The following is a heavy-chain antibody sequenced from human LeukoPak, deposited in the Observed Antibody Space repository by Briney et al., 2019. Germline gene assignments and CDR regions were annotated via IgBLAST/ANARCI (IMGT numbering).Heavy chain of an antibody. J-gene: IGHJ4*02. V-gene: IGHV3-30*18. CDR2: ISYDGSNK. D-gene: IGHD3-22*01. CDR3: AKDGDQYYHSSGYYGHFAY. CDR1: GFTFSSYG. Sequence: PGGSLRLSCAASGFTFSSYGMHWVRQAPGKGLEWVAVISYDGSNKYYADSVKGRFTISRDNSKNTLYLQMNSLRAEDTAVYYCAKDGDQYYHSSGYYGHFAYWGQGTLVTVSS.